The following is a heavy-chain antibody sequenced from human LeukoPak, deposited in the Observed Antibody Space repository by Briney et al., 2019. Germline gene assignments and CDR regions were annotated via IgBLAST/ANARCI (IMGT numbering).Heavy chain of an antibody. D-gene: IGHD4-17*01. Sequence: GGPLRLSCAASGFNFNSYWMSWVRQAPGKGLECVANIKQDGSEIYFVDSVKGRFTISRDNAKNSLYLQMNSLRDKDTAVYYCARRAYGDDSFDYWGQGTLITVSS. V-gene: IGHV3-7*02. J-gene: IGHJ4*02. CDR3: ARRAYGDDSFDY. CDR2: IKQDGSEI. CDR1: GFNFNSYW.